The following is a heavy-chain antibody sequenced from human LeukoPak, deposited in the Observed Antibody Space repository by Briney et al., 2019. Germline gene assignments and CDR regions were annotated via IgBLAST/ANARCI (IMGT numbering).Heavy chain of an antibody. CDR3: ARDFARSYTPGSGFRHYFDY. V-gene: IGHV1-46*01. CDR2: INPSDGST. J-gene: IGHJ4*02. CDR1: GYTFTGYY. D-gene: IGHD3-3*01. Sequence: ASVKVSCKASGYTFTGYYMHWVRQAPGQGLEWMGMINPSDGSTNYAQDFQGRVTMTRDMSTSTVYMELSSLGSEDTALYYCARDFARSYTPGSGFRHYFDYWGQGTLVTVSS.